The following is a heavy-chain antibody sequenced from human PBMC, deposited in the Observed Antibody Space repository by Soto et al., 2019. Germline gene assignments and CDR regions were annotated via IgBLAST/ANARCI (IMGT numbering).Heavy chain of an antibody. CDR1: GGSFSGYY. V-gene: IGHV4-34*01. CDR2: INHSGST. CDR3: ARGGRSSSSRWFDP. D-gene: IGHD6-6*01. J-gene: IGHJ5*02. Sequence: SETLSLTCAVYGGSFSGYYWSWIRQPPGKGLEWIGEINHSGSTNYNPSLKSRVTISVDTSKNQFSLKLSSVTAADTAVYYCARGGRSSSSRWFDPWGQGTLVTVSS.